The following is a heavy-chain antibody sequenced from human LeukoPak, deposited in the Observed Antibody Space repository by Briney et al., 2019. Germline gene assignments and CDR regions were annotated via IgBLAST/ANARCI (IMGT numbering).Heavy chain of an antibody. CDR1: GFTFSDLW. CDR2: INQDGSEN. D-gene: IGHD2-15*01. J-gene: IGHJ4*02. CDR3: AKASAGTCSGARCYYFDS. Sequence: GGSLRLSCAASGFTFSDLWMGWVRQAPGKGLEWVANINQDGSENYYVDSVKGRFTISRDNAKNSLYLQMNSLRAEDTAVYYCAKASAGTCSGARCYYFDSWGQGTPVTVSS. V-gene: IGHV3-7*01.